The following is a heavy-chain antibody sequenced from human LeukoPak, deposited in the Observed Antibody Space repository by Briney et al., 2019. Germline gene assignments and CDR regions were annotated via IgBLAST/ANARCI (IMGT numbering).Heavy chain of an antibody. J-gene: IGHJ4*02. Sequence: GGSLRLSCAASGFSFVTYAMGWVRQVPGKGLEWVSGISSTGTTTYYADSVKGRFTISRDTSKNTMYLQMNSLRAEDTAVYYCAKIVQFTAATGTGLESWGQGTLVTVSP. CDR3: AKIVQFTAATGTGLES. D-gene: IGHD6-13*01. CDR2: ISSTGTTT. CDR1: GFSFVTYA. V-gene: IGHV3-23*01.